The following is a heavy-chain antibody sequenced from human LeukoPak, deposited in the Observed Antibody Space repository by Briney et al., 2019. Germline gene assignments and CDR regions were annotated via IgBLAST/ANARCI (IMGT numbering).Heavy chain of an antibody. CDR1: GYTFTGYY. V-gene: IGHV1-2*02. CDR2: INPNSGGT. J-gene: IGHJ4*02. CDR3: ARSLLYSSSWDY. D-gene: IGHD6-6*01. Sequence: ASVKVSCKASGYTFTGYYMHWVRQAPGQGLEWMGWINPNSGGTNYAQKFQGRVTMTRDTSISTAYMELSRLRSDDTAVYYCARSLLYSSSWDYWGQGTLVTVSS.